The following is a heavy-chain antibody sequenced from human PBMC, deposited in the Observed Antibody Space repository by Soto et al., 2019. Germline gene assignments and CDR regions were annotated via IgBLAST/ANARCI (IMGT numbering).Heavy chain of an antibody. CDR3: ARISSVDPYGYVNGGLDV. Sequence: PXETLALTCSVPGRSIRSYNWSWIRQSPEKGLEWIGYFYHSGNSNYNPSLKSRVTISVDTSKNQLSLSLRSVTAADTAVYFCARISSVDPYGYVNGGLDVWGQGSTVTVSS. CDR1: GRSIRSYN. CDR2: FYHSGNS. V-gene: IGHV4-59*01. D-gene: IGHD5-18*01. J-gene: IGHJ6*02.